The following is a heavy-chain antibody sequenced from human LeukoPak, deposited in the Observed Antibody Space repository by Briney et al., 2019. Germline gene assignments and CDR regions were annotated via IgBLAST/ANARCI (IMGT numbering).Heavy chain of an antibody. CDR1: GFTFSSYW. J-gene: IGHJ6*02. CDR2: INSDGSVT. Sequence: GGSLRLSCAASGFTFSSYWIHWVRQGPGKGLVWVSRINSDGSVTSYADSVKDRFTISRDNAMNTVSLQMNSLRAEDTAVYFCAREILRGDSGMDVWGQGTLVTVSS. V-gene: IGHV3-74*01. CDR3: AREILRGDSGMDV.